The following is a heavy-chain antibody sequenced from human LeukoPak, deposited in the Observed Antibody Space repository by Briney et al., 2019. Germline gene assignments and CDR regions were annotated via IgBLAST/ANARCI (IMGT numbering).Heavy chain of an antibody. CDR1: GDSVYIGSVA. D-gene: IGHD2-21*02. J-gene: IGHJ4*02. V-gene: IGHV6-1*01. CDR2: THYRYKWSN. Sequence: SQTLSLSRAISGDSVYIGSVAWNWIRQSPSRGLEWLGSTHYRYKWSNDDAPSVKGRITVHLDTSKMGLPLQLKSVTPDDPAVYCCARGQKTAFAYWGQGTPVTVSS. CDR3: ARGQKTAFAY.